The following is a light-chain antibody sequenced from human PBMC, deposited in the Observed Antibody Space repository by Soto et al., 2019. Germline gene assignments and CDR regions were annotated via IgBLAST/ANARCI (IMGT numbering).Light chain of an antibody. CDR1: QSLNSTY. CDR3: QQFATSPYT. J-gene: IGKJ2*01. Sequence: ETVLTQSPGTLSLSPGERATLSCRASQSLNSTYLVWYQQKPGQAPRLLIQGASSRVTRIPDRFSGSGSGTDFTLTIDRLESEDSAVCYCQQFATSPYTFGPGTNLEIK. CDR2: GAS. V-gene: IGKV3-20*01.